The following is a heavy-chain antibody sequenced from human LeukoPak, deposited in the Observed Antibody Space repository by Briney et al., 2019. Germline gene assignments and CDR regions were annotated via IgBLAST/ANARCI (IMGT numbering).Heavy chain of an antibody. D-gene: IGHD4-23*01. V-gene: IGHV4-34*01. CDR2: INHSGST. CDR1: GGSSSGYY. J-gene: IGHJ4*02. Sequence: PSETLSLTCAVYGGSSSGYYWSWIRQPPGKGLEWIGEINHSGSTNYNPSLKSRVTISVDTSKNQFSLKLSSVTAADTAVYYCARGYGGNSGYWGQGTLVTVSS. CDR3: ARGYGGNSGY.